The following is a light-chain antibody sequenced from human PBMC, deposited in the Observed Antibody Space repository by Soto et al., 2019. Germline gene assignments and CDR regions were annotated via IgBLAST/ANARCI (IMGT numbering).Light chain of an antibody. CDR1: QSLLHSNGNNY. Sequence: EIVMTQSPLSLPATPGEPASISCRSTQSLLHSNGNNYVDWYLQKPGQSPQLLIYLGSNRASGVPDRFSGSGSGTDFTLQISRVEAEDVGVYYCMQALQSPRTFGGGTKVEIK. J-gene: IGKJ4*01. CDR2: LGS. CDR3: MQALQSPRT. V-gene: IGKV2-28*01.